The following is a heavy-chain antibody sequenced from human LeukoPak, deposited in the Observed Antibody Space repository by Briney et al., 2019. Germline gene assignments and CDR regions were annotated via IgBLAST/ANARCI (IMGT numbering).Heavy chain of an antibody. CDR2: IKQDGSEK. V-gene: IGHV3-7*05. CDR3: ARRGTSSSWAHFDY. D-gene: IGHD6-13*01. CDR1: GFTFSSYW. J-gene: IGHJ4*02. Sequence: PGGSLRLSCAASGFTFSSYWMTWVRQAPGKGLEWVANIKQDGSEKYYVDSVKGRFTIYRDNAKNSLYLQMNSLEAEDTAVYYCARRGTSSSWAHFDYWGQGSLVTVSS.